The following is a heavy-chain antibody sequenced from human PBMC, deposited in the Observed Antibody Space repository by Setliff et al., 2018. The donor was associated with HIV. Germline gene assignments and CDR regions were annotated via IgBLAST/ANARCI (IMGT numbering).Heavy chain of an antibody. D-gene: IGHD6-6*01. Sequence: SETLSLTCSVSGGSINSNSFYWGWIRQPPGKGLEWIGSVYYSGSTYYNPSLKSRLTISVDTSKNQFSLKLSSVTAADTAVYYFARGSSLHLAYWGQGTLVTVSS. V-gene: IGHV4-39*01. J-gene: IGHJ4*02. CDR1: GGSINSNSFY. CDR2: VYYSGST. CDR3: ARGSSLHLAY.